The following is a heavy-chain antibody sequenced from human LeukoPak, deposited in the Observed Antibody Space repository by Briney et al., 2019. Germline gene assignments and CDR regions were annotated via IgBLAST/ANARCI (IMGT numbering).Heavy chain of an antibody. CDR3: ARKFLGSRGYYFDY. CDR2: MNPNSGNT. D-gene: IGHD3-10*01. Sequence: GASVKVSCKASGYTFTNYDINWVRQAAGQGLEWMGWMNPNSGNTGYAQKFQGRVNMTRNTSISTAYMELSSLRAEDTAVYYCARKFLGSRGYYFDYWGQGTLVTVSS. J-gene: IGHJ4*02. V-gene: IGHV1-8*01. CDR1: GYTFTNYD.